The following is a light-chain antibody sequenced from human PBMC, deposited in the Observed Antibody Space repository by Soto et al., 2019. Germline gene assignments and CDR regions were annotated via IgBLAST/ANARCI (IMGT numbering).Light chain of an antibody. V-gene: IGKV2-28*01. CDR2: LGS. Sequence: DIVMTQSPLSLPVTPGEPASISCRSSQSLLHSNGYNYLDWYLQKPGQSPQLLIYLGSNRASGVPDRFSGSGSGTDFTLKISRVEAEDVGVYYCMQALQTPLITFGQETRLEIK. J-gene: IGKJ5*01. CDR3: MQALQTPLIT. CDR1: QSLLHSNGYNY.